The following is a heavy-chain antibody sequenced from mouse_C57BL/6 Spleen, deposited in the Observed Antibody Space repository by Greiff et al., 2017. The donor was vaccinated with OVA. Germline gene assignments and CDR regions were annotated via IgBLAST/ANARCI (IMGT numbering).Heavy chain of an antibody. D-gene: IGHD2-5*01. V-gene: IGHV5-17*01. CDR2: ISSGSSTF. Sequence: EVKVVESGGGLVKPGGSLKLSCAASGFTFSDYGMHWVRPAPEKGLEWVAYISSGSSTFYYADTVKGRFTISRDNAKNTLFLQMTSLRSEDTAMYYCARQNYSNYYFDYWGQGTTLTVSS. CDR3: ARQNYSNYYFDY. CDR1: GFTFSDYG. J-gene: IGHJ2*01.